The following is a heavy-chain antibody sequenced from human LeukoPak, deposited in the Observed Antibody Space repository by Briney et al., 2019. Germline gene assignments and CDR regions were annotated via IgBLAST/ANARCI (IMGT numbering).Heavy chain of an antibody. CDR3: ARAWGGVRDYFDY. J-gene: IGHJ4*02. Sequence: ASVKVSCKASGYTFTSYYMHWVRQAPGQGLEWMGWINPNSGGTNYAQKFQGRVTMTRDTSISTAYMELSRLRSDDTAVYSCARAWGGVRDYFDYWGQGTLVTVSS. CDR1: GYTFTSYY. D-gene: IGHD3-16*01. V-gene: IGHV1-2*02. CDR2: INPNSGGT.